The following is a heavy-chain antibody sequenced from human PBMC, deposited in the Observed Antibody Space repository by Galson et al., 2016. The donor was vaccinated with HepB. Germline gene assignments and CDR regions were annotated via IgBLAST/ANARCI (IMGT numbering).Heavy chain of an antibody. D-gene: IGHD6-19*01. CDR1: GFTFSGFG. CDR3: AREGVGIAVDATAFDN. V-gene: IGHV3-33*01. Sequence: SLRLSCAASGFTFSGFGMHWVRQAPGKGLEWVAGLWNDGSIKYYADSVKGRFTISRDNSKNTLHLQMDTLRAEDTAVYYCAREGVGIAVDATAFDNWGQGTLVTVSS. CDR2: LWNDGSIK. J-gene: IGHJ4*02.